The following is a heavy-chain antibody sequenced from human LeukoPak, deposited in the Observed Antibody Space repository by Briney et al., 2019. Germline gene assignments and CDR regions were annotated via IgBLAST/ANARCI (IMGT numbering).Heavy chain of an antibody. V-gene: IGHV4-59*12. Sequence: PSETLSLTCTVSGGAISSYYWSWIRQPPGKGLEWIGYIYYSGSTNYNPSLKSRVTISVDRSKNQFSLKLSSVTAADTAVYYCARLVVIGAFDIWGQGTMVTVSS. CDR1: GGAISSYY. D-gene: IGHD3-22*01. CDR2: IYYSGST. J-gene: IGHJ3*02. CDR3: ARLVVIGAFDI.